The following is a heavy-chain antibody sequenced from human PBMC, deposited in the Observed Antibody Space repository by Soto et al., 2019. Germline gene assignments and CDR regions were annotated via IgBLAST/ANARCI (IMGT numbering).Heavy chain of an antibody. D-gene: IGHD1-1*01. CDR1: GYAFTTYG. J-gene: IGHJ4*02. Sequence: QVHLVQSGAEVKKPWASVKVSCKGSGYAFTTYGITWVRQAPGQGLAWMGWISAHNGNTNYAQKLQGRVTVTRDTSTSTAYMELRSLISDDTAVYYCARGRYGDYWGQGALVTVSS. CDR2: ISAHNGNT. V-gene: IGHV1-18*01. CDR3: ARGRYGDY.